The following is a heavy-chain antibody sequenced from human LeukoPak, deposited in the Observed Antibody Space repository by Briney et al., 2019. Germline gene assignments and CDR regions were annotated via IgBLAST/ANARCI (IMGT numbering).Heavy chain of an antibody. Sequence: GGSLRLSCAASGFTFSSYAMSWVRQAPGKGLEWVSAISGSGGSTYYADSVKGRFTISRDNSKNTLYLQMNSLRAEDTAVYYCAKDRSGGYCSSTNCFRYFDYWGQGTLVTVSS. CDR1: GFTFSSYA. CDR2: ISGSGGST. V-gene: IGHV3-23*01. CDR3: AKDRSGGYCSSTNCFRYFDY. J-gene: IGHJ4*02. D-gene: IGHD2-2*01.